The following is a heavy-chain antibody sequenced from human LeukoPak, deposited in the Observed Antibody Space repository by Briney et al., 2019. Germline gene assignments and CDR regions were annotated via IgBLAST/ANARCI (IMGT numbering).Heavy chain of an antibody. V-gene: IGHV4-4*07. CDR3: ARDSLLWFGELPQNWYFDL. Sequence: SETLSLTCTVSGGSISSYYWSWIRQPAGKGLEWIGRIYTSGSTNYNPSLKSRVTMSVDTSKNQFSLKLSSVTAADTAVYYWARDSLLWFGELPQNWYFDLWGRGTLVTVSS. CDR2: IYTSGST. J-gene: IGHJ2*01. D-gene: IGHD3-10*01. CDR1: GGSISSYY.